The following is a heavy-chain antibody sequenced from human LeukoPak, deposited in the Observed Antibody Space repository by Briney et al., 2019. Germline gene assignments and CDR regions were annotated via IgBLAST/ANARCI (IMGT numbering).Heavy chain of an antibody. CDR1: GYTFTNYG. Sequence: ASVKVSCKASGYTFTNYGINWVRQAPGQGLEWMGWISAYNGNTNYAQKFQGRATMTTDTSTSTAYMELRSLRSDDTAVYYCARDLSRRTDWFFWPGIYWGQGTLVTVSS. D-gene: IGHD3/OR15-3a*01. J-gene: IGHJ4*02. CDR2: ISAYNGNT. CDR3: ARDLSRRTDWFFWPGIY. V-gene: IGHV1-18*01.